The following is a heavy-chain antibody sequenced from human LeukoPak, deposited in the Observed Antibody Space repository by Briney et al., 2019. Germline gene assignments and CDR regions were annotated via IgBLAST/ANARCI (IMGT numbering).Heavy chain of an antibody. Sequence: PGRSLRLSCAASGFTFSSYAMHWVRQAPGKGLEWVAVISYDGSNKYYADSVKGRFTISRDNSKNTLYLQMNSLRAEDTAVYYCARDNYGYWGQGTLVTVSS. V-gene: IGHV3-30*01. CDR2: ISYDGSNK. J-gene: IGHJ4*02. D-gene: IGHD3-16*01. CDR1: GFTFSSYA. CDR3: ARDNYGY.